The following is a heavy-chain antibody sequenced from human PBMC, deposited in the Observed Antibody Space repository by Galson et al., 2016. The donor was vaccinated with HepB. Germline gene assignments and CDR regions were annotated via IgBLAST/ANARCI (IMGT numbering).Heavy chain of an antibody. CDR3: AREEERQLLRRFDP. CDR1: GGSISSYDW. CDR2: IYHGGRT. D-gene: IGHD6-13*01. J-gene: IGHJ5*02. Sequence: SETLSLTCAVSGGSISSYDWWNWVRQAPGKGLEWIGEIYHGGRTIYNPSLKSRVTISVDTSKNQFSLKVSSVTAADTAVYYCAREEERQLLRRFDPWGQGTLVTVSS. V-gene: IGHV4-4*02.